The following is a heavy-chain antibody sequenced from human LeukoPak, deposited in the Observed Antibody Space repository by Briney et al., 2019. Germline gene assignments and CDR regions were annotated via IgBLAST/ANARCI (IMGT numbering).Heavy chain of an antibody. CDR2: INHSGST. V-gene: IGHV4-34*01. CDR3: ARQIRYYDSSGSPHFDY. J-gene: IGHJ4*02. D-gene: IGHD3-22*01. CDR1: GGSFSGYY. Sequence: SETLSLTCAAYGGSFSGYYWSWIRQPPGKGLEWIGEINHSGSTNYNPSLKSRVTISVDTSKNQFSLKLSSVTAADTAVYYCARQIRYYDSSGSPHFDYWGQGTLVTVSS.